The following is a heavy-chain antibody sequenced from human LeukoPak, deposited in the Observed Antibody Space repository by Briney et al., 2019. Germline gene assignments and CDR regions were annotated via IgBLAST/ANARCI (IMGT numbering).Heavy chain of an antibody. CDR1: GYTFSTYP. Sequence: ASEKVSCKASGYTFSTYPLNWVRQAPGQGLEWMGWINTNTGSPTYAQGLTGRFVFSLDTSVSTAFLQISSLKAEDSALYYCVRGIDTTGYFNYWGQGTLVTVSS. CDR3: VRGIDTTGYFNY. J-gene: IGHJ4*02. V-gene: IGHV7-4-1*02. D-gene: IGHD3-22*01. CDR2: INTNTGSP.